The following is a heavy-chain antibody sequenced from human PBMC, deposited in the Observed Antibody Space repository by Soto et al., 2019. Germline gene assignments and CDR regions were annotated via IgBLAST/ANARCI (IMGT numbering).Heavy chain of an antibody. D-gene: IGHD2-21*02. J-gene: IGHJ4*02. Sequence: EVQLSESGGGLVQPGGSLRLSCVGSGFTFGPYTMAWVRQAPGMGLECVSVITGNRGATYYSDFVKGRFSISRDNSRNTLYLQMNDLRAGDTGVYYCAKTGPVTARTRFDYWGQGALVTVSS. CDR3: AKTGPVTARTRFDY. CDR2: ITGNRGAT. V-gene: IGHV3-23*01. CDR1: GFTFGPYT.